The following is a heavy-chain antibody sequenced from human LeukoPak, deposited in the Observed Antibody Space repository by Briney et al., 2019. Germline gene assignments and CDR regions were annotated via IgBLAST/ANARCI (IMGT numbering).Heavy chain of an antibody. CDR2: TYYRSKWYN. CDR1: GDSVSSNRAA. J-gene: IGHJ4*02. CDR3: ARGSDSSSWYKPTIDY. V-gene: IGHV6-1*01. Sequence: SQTLSLTCAISGDSVSSNRAAWNWISQSPSRDLEWLGRTYYRSKWYNDYAVSGKSLITINPDTSKNKFSLQLNSVTTEDTAVHYCARGSDSSSWYKPTIDYWGQGNLVTVSS. D-gene: IGHD6-13*01.